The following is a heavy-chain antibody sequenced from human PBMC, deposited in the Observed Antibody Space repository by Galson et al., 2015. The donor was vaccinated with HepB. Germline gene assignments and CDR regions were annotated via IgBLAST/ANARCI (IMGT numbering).Heavy chain of an antibody. CDR1: GFTFSSYA. J-gene: IGHJ4*02. CDR2: ISYDGSNK. D-gene: IGHD2-15*01. V-gene: IGHV3-30-3*01. Sequence: SLRLSCAASGFTFSSYAMHWVRQAPGKGLEWVAVISYDGSNKYYADSVKGRFTISRDNSKNTLYLQMNSLRAEDTAVYYCAHVVVAAGFDYWGQGTLVTVSS. CDR3: AHVVVAAGFDY.